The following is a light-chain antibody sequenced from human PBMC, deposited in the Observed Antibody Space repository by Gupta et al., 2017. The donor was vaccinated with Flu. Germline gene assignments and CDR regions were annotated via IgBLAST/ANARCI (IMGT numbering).Light chain of an antibody. Sequence: VTISCTGTSSDVGGYNYVSWYQQHPGKAPNLMIYDVSKRPSGVPDRFSGSKSGNTASLTIAGLQAEDEADYYCCSYAGSYTLVVFGGGTKLTVL. CDR2: DVS. J-gene: IGLJ2*01. V-gene: IGLV2-11*01. CDR1: SSDVGGYNY. CDR3: CSYAGSYTLVV.